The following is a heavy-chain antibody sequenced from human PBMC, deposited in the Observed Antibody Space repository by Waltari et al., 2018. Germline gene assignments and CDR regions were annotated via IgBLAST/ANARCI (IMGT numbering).Heavy chain of an antibody. CDR2: IKEDGSEK. CDR1: EFTFAYYW. D-gene: IGHD3-3*01. V-gene: IGHV3-7*01. J-gene: IGHJ4*02. CDR3: ATQSWSNFEY. Sequence: EGQLVESGGGLVQRGGSLRLSCAASEFTFAYYWVTWVRQAPGKGLEWVANIKEDGSEKYYVDSVKGRFTISRDNAKNSLYLQMSSLRVEDTAVYYCATQSWSNFEYWGQGTLVTVSS.